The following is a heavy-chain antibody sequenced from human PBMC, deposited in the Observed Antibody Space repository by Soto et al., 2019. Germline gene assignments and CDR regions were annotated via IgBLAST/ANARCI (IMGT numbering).Heavy chain of an antibody. V-gene: IGHV1-18*01. CDR3: ARDRWGSSGYVGGMDV. J-gene: IGHJ6*02. CDR1: GYTFTSYG. Sequence: QVPLVQSGAEVKKPGASVKVSCKASGYTFTSYGISWVRQAPGQGLEWMGWISAYNGNTNYAQKLQGRVTMTTDTSTRTAYMELRSLRSDDTGVYYCARDRWGSSGYVGGMDVWGQGTTVTVFS. D-gene: IGHD3-22*01. CDR2: ISAYNGNT.